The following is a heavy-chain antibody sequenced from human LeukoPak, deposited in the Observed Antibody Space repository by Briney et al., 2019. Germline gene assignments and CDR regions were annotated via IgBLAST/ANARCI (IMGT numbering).Heavy chain of an antibody. CDR3: ARSIPVGGSGWYCFDY. J-gene: IGHJ4*02. V-gene: IGHV1-3*01. D-gene: IGHD6-19*01. Sequence: GASVKVSCKASGYTFTSYAMHWGRQAPGQRLEWMGWINAGNGNTKYSQKFQGRVTMTRDTSTSTVYMELSSLRSEDTAVYYCARSIPVGGSGWYCFDYWGQGTLVTVSS. CDR1: GYTFTSYA. CDR2: INAGNGNT.